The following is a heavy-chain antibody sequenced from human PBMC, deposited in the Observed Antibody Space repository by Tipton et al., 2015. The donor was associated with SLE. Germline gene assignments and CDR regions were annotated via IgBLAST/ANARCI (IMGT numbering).Heavy chain of an antibody. CDR3: ARSLAGDILTGRYYMDV. CDR1: GFNFSNYE. Sequence: SLRLSCAASGFNFSNYEMNWVRQAPGKGLEWVSHISSSGSERNYADSVKGRFTISRDNAWNSLYLQMNRLRAEDTAVYYCARSLAGDILTGRYYMDVWGKGTTVTVSS. J-gene: IGHJ6*03. CDR2: ISSSGSER. D-gene: IGHD3-9*01. V-gene: IGHV3-48*03.